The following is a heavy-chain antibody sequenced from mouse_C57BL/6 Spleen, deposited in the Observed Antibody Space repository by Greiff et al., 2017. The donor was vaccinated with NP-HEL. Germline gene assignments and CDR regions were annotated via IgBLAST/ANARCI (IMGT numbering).Heavy chain of an antibody. CDR2: INPYNGGT. CDR3: ARRGRDEGYAMDY. J-gene: IGHJ4*01. Sequence: VQLQQSGPVLVKPGASVKMSCKASGYTFTDYYMNWVKQSHGKSLEWIGVINPYNGGTSYNQKFKGKATLTVDKSSSTAYMELNSLTSEDSAVYYCARRGRDEGYAMDYWGQGTSVTVSS. D-gene: IGHD3-3*01. CDR1: GYTFTDYY. V-gene: IGHV1-19*01.